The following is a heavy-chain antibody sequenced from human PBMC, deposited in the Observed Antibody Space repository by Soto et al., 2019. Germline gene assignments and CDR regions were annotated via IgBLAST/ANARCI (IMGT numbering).Heavy chain of an antibody. CDR1: GFTFSNFA. J-gene: IGHJ4*02. V-gene: IGHV3-23*01. Sequence: QLLESGGGFVQPGGSLRLSFVSSGFTFSNFAMAWVRQAPGEGLEWVSAISGSGDDTFYADSMKGRFTIPRDNSTDTLYLQINRLTAEDTAVYYCATPIPKTGTTFGFWGQGTLVTVSS. D-gene: IGHD1-1*01. CDR2: ISGSGDDT. CDR3: ATPIPKTGTTFGF.